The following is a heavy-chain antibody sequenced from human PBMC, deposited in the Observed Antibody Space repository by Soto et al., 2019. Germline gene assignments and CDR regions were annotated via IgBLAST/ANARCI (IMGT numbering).Heavy chain of an antibody. CDR3: AKAYRTYCSTTSCPLDP. J-gene: IGHJ5*02. D-gene: IGHD2-2*01. Sequence: GGSLRLSCAASGFTFSSYAMNWVRQAPGKGLEWVSGISGSGGNTYYADSVKGRFTISRDYSKNTLSLQVNSLRAEDTAVYYCAKAYRTYCSTTSCPLDPWGQGTLVTVSS. V-gene: IGHV3-23*01. CDR1: GFTFSSYA. CDR2: ISGSGGNT.